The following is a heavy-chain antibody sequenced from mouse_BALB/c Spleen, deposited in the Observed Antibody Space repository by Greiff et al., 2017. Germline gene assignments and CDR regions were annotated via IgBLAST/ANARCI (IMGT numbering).Heavy chain of an antibody. CDR2: IDPYNGGT. CDR1: GYAFTSYN. V-gene: IGHV1S135*01. J-gene: IGHJ4*01. CDR3: AKGIGTGAMDY. Sequence: VHVKQSGPELVKPGASVKVSCKASGYAFTSYNMYWVKQSHGKSLEWIGYIDPYNGGTSYNQKFKGKATLTVDKSSSTAYMHLNSLTSEDSAVYYCAKGIGTGAMDYWGQGTSVTVSS. D-gene: IGHD2-14*01.